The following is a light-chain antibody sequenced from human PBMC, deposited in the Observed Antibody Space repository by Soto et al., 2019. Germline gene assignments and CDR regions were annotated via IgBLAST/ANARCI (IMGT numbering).Light chain of an antibody. CDR2: GAS. CDR3: QQRSSRPPMYT. J-gene: IGKJ2*01. Sequence: EIVMTQSPATLPVSPGERATLSCRASQSVSSNLAWYQQKPGQAPRFLIYGASTRATGIPARFSGSGSGTEFTLTISSLEPEDFAVYYCQQRSSRPPMYTFGQGTKVDI. V-gene: IGKV3-15*01. CDR1: QSVSSN.